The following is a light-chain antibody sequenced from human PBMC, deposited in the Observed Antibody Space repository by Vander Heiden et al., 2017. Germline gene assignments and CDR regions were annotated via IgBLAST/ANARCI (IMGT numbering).Light chain of an antibody. Sequence: DIQMTQSPSSVSASVGDRVTLTCRASQGISNWLAWYQQKPGKAPKLLISAASTWQTGVPSRFSGSGSGTAFTLTISSLEPEDFASYFCQQSNSFPLTFGGGTQVESK. CDR1: QGISNW. V-gene: IGKV1-12*01. J-gene: IGKJ4*01. CDR2: AAS. CDR3: QQSNSFPLT.